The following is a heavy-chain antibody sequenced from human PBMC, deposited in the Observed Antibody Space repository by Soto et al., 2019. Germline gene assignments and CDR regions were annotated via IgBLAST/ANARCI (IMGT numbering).Heavy chain of an antibody. Sequence: SVKVSCKTSGFTFSSYAISWVRQAPGQGLEWMGGIIPIFGTANYAQKFQGRVTITADESTSTAYMELSSLRSEDTAVYYCARGTAGPVYVWGQGTTVTVSS. J-gene: IGHJ6*02. D-gene: IGHD6-13*01. CDR1: GFTFSSYA. V-gene: IGHV1-69*13. CDR2: IIPIFGTA. CDR3: ARGTAGPVYV.